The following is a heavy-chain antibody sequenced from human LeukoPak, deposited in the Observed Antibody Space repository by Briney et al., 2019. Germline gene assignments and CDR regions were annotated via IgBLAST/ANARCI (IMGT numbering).Heavy chain of an antibody. CDR3: ATVPPGTIFGYYFDY. D-gene: IGHD3-3*01. J-gene: IGHJ4*02. V-gene: IGHV4-59*01. Sequence: ETLSLTCTVSGGSISSYYWSWIRQPPGKGLEWIGYIYYSGSTNYNPSLKSRVTISVDTSKNQFSLKLSSVTAADTAVYYCATVPPGTIFGYYFDYWGQGTLVTVSS. CDR1: GGSISSYY. CDR2: IYYSGST.